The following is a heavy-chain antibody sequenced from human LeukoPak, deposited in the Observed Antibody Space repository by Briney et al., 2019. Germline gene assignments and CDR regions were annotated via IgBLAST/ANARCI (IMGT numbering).Heavy chain of an antibody. CDR3: ARVKGSGYRNSIDY. D-gene: IGHD3-3*01. CDR1: GFTFDDYA. J-gene: IGHJ4*02. CDR2: INWNGGST. Sequence: GGSLRLSCAASGFTFDDYAMNWVRQAPGKGLEWVSGINWNGGSTYYRDSVKGRFTISRDNAENSLYLQMNSLRAEDTALYYCARVKGSGYRNSIDYWGQGTLVTVSS. V-gene: IGHV3-20*04.